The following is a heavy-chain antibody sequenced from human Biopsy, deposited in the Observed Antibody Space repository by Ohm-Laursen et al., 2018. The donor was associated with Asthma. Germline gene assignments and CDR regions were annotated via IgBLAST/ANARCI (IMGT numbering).Heavy chain of an antibody. V-gene: IGHV1-24*01. Sequence: ESSVKVSCKISGYSLTDLSMHWVRQAPGQGLEWMGGHDHEEGGTVNARRFQGRVTMTEDTSTDTAYMELSSLSSGDTAVYYCASDFPKDYVRYNFQFWGQGTLVTVSS. CDR3: ASDFPKDYVRYNFQF. D-gene: IGHD4-17*01. CDR2: HDHEEGGT. J-gene: IGHJ4*02. CDR1: GYSLTDLS.